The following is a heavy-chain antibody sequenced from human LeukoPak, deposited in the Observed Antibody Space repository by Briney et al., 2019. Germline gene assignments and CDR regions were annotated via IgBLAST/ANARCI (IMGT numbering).Heavy chain of an antibody. CDR3: ARGRRLYYDFWSGYYNWFDP. V-gene: IGHV1-8*01. CDR1: GYTFTSYD. Sequence: GASVKVSCKASGYTFTSYDINWVRQATGQGLEWMGWMNPNSGNTGYAQKFQGRVTMTRNTSISTAYMELSSLRSEDTAVYYCARGRRLYYDFWSGYYNWFDPWGQGTLVTVSS. CDR2: MNPNSGNT. J-gene: IGHJ5*02. D-gene: IGHD3-3*01.